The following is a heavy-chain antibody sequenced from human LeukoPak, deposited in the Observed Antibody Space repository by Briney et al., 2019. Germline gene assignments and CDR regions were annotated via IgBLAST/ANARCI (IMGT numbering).Heavy chain of an antibody. V-gene: IGHV1-69*13. J-gene: IGHJ4*02. CDR2: IIPIFGTA. CDR1: GGTFSSYA. CDR3: ARTPRLVPYYSDY. D-gene: IGHD6-19*01. Sequence: SVKVPCKASGGTFSSYAISWVRQAPGQGLEWMGGIIPIFGTANYAQKFQGRVTITADESTSTAYMELSSLRSEDTAVYYCARTPRLVPYYSDYWGQGTLVTVSS.